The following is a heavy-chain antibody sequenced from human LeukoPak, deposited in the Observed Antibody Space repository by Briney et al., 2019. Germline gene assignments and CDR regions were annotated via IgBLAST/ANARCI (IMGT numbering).Heavy chain of an antibody. D-gene: IGHD3-16*01. J-gene: IGHJ2*01. Sequence: SETLSLTCTVSGGSISFHYWSWIRQPPGKGLEWIGYIHLSGSTYYDPSLRSRVPISGDTSKNQFSLRLNSVTAADTAVYYCARGGVWYFDLWGRGTLVTVS. V-gene: IGHV4-59*11. CDR1: GGSISFHY. CDR3: ARGGVWYFDL. CDR2: IHLSGST.